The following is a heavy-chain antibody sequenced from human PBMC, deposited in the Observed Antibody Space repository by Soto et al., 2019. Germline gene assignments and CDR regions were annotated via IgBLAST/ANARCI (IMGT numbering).Heavy chain of an antibody. V-gene: IGHV4-31*03. CDR1: GGSIRGGDYY. Sequence: QVQLQESGPGLVKPSQTLSLTCTVSGGSIRGGDYYWSWIRQHPGKGLEWIGYIFYSGNSFYNPSLTRGVTISVDPSKNQFSLQLSSVTAADTAIYYCARLSSLYYNSDYGGYYVDYWGQGTLVSVSS. CDR3: ARLSSLYYNSDYGGYYVDY. J-gene: IGHJ4*02. D-gene: IGHD3-10*01. CDR2: IFYSGNS.